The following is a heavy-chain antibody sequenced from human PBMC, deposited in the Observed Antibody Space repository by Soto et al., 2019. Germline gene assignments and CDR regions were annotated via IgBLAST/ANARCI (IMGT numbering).Heavy chain of an antibody. J-gene: IGHJ4*02. D-gene: IGHD4-17*01. CDR3: AHRSTVTTLDYFDY. CDR1: GFSLSTSGVG. Sequence: PGPTLVTPTQTLTLTCTFSGFSLSTSGVGVGWIRQPPGRALEWLALIYWDDDKRYSPSLKSRLTITKDTSKNQVVLTMTDMDPVDTATYYCAHRSTVTTLDYFDYWGQGTLVTVSS. CDR2: IYWDDDK. V-gene: IGHV2-5*02.